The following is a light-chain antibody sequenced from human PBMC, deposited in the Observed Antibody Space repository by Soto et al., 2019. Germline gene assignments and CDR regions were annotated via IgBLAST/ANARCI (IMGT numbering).Light chain of an antibody. CDR1: SSDVGGYDY. Sequence: SALTQPASVSGSPGQSITISCTGTSSDVGGYDYVSWFQQHPDKVPKLMIYDVTNRPSGVSDRFSGSKSGNTAFLTISGLQAEDEADYYCCSYTTSSSWVFGGGTKVTVL. V-gene: IGLV2-14*03. CDR2: DVT. CDR3: CSYTTSSSWV. J-gene: IGLJ3*02.